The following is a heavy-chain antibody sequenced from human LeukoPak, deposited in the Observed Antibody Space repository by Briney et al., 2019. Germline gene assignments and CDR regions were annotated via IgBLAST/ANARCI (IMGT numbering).Heavy chain of an antibody. J-gene: IGHJ6*03. CDR3: ARGSIRITMVRGVIRPYYYMDV. Sequence: GASVKVSFKASGYTFTSYDINWVRQAAGQGLEWMGWMNPNRGNTGYAQKFQGRVTMTRNTSISTAYMELSSLRSEDTAVYYCARGSIRITMVRGVIRPYYYMDVWGKGTTVTVSS. V-gene: IGHV1-8*01. D-gene: IGHD3-10*01. CDR2: MNPNRGNT. CDR1: GYTFTSYD.